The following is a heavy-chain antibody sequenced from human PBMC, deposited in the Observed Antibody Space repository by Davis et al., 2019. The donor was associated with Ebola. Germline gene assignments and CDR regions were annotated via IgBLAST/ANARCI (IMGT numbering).Heavy chain of an antibody. V-gene: IGHV5-51*01. CDR3: ARRAAVAYDHVWGISRHDAFDI. J-gene: IGHJ3*02. Sequence: GESLKISCKASGYTFTSYWIAWVRQVPGKGLEWMGSIYPGDSETRYSPSFQGQATISADNSISTAYLRWSSLKASDTATYYCARRAAVAYDHVWGISRHDAFDIWGQGTMVTVSS. CDR1: GYTFTSYW. D-gene: IGHD3-16*01. CDR2: IYPGDSET.